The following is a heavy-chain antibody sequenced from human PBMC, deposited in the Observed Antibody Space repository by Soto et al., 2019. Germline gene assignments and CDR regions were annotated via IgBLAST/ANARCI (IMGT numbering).Heavy chain of an antibody. CDR2: INHSGST. J-gene: IGHJ6*02. D-gene: IGHD3-3*01. CDR3: ARTRGDFWSGYWAYYYYGMDV. CDR1: GGSFSGYY. V-gene: IGHV4-34*01. Sequence: SETLSLTCAVYGGSFSGYYWSWIRQPPGKGLEWIGEINHSGSTNYNPSLKSRVTISVDTSKNQFSLKLSSVTTADTAVYYCARTRGDFWSGYWAYYYYGMDVWGQGTTVTVSS.